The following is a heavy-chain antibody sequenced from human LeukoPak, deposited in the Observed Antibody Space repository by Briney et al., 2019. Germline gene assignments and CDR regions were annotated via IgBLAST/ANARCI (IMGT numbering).Heavy chain of an antibody. CDR3: ASPSDGYNKWPYFAAFDI. Sequence: SVTVSCKASGGTFSSYAISWVRQAPGQGLEWMGRIIPILGIANYAQKFQGRVTITADKSTSTAYMELSSLRSEDTAVYYCASPSDGYNKWPYFAAFDIWGQGTMFTVSS. V-gene: IGHV1-69*04. D-gene: IGHD5-24*01. J-gene: IGHJ3*02. CDR1: GGTFSSYA. CDR2: IIPILGIA.